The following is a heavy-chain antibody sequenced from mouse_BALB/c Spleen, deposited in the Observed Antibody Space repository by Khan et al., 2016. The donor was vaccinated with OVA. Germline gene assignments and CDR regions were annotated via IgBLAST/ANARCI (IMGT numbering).Heavy chain of an antibody. CDR3: ARTPGYYSGGYFAY. V-gene: IGHV5-9-3*01. CDR1: GFTFSNYG. CDR2: ISSGGSYT. D-gene: IGHD2-3*01. Sequence: EVELVESGGGFVKPGGSLKLSCAASGFTFSNYGLSWVRQTPEKRLEWVATISSGGSYTYYPDSVKGLFTISRDNAEKTLYLQMSSLRSEDTAMCFCARTPGYYSGGYFAYWGQGTTLTVSS. J-gene: IGHJ2*01.